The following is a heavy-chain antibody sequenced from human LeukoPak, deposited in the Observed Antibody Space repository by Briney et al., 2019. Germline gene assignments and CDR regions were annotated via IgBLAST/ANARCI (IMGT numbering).Heavy chain of an antibody. CDR3: ARVETVAGAFDAFDI. CDR1: GGSFSGYY. CDR2: INHSGST. D-gene: IGHD6-19*01. V-gene: IGHV4-34*01. J-gene: IGHJ3*02. Sequence: SETLSLTCAVYGGSFSGYYWSWIRQPPGKGLEWIGEINHSGSTNYNPSLKSRVTISVDKSKNQFSLKLSSVTAADTAVYYCARVETVAGAFDAFDIWGQGTMVTVSS.